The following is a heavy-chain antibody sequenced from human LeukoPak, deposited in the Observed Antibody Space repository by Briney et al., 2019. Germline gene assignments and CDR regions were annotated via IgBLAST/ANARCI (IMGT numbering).Heavy chain of an antibody. CDR3: ARAYYHASSRYYFPLDY. V-gene: IGHV1-46*01. CDR1: GYTFTSYD. CDR2: INPSGGST. Sequence: ASVKVSCKASGYTFTSYDINWVRQATGQGLEWMGIINPSGGSTSYTQKFQGRITMTRDTSTSTVYVELSSLRSEDTAVYYCARAYYHASSRYYFPLDYWGQGTLVTVSS. D-gene: IGHD3-22*01. J-gene: IGHJ4*02.